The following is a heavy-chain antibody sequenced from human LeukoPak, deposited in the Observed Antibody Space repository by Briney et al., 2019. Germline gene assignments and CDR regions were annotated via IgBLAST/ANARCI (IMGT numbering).Heavy chain of an antibody. J-gene: IGHJ4*02. V-gene: IGHV3-7*01. CDR2: IKQDGSEK. D-gene: IGHD6-6*01. CDR3: ARGGYSSSSVGY. CDR1: GFIFSSYW. Sequence: PGGSLRLSCAASGFIFSSYWMSWVRQAPGKGLEWVANIKQDGSEKYYVDSVKGRFTISRDNAKNSLYLQMNSLRGEDTAVYYCARGGYSSSSVGYWGQGTLVTVSS.